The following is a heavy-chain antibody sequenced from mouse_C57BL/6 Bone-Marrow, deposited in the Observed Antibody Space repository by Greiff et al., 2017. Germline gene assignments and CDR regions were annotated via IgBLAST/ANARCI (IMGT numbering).Heavy chain of an antibody. CDR1: GYTFTNYW. CDR2: IYPGSGST. CDR3: ARGITTVVRAMDY. D-gene: IGHD1-1*01. J-gene: IGHJ4*01. V-gene: IGHV1-63*01. Sequence: QVQLKESGAELVRPGTSVKLSCKASGYTFTNYWIGWAKQRPGHGLEWIGYIYPGSGSTNYNEKFKGKATLTADKSSSTAYMQFSSLTSEDSAIYYCARGITTVVRAMDYWGQGTSVTVSS.